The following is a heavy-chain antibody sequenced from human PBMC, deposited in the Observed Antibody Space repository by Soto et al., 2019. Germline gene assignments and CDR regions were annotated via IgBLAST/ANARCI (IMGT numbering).Heavy chain of an antibody. CDR1: GGSFSGYY. CDR2: INHSGST. D-gene: IGHD3-10*01. J-gene: IGHJ4*02. CDR3: ARQKSRGVIDRPFDY. Sequence: SETLSLTCAVYGGSFSGYYWSWIRQPPGKGLEWIGEINHSGSTNYNPSLKSRVTISVDTSKNQFSLKLSSVTAADTAVYYCARQKSRGVIDRPFDYWGQGTLVTVSS. V-gene: IGHV4-34*01.